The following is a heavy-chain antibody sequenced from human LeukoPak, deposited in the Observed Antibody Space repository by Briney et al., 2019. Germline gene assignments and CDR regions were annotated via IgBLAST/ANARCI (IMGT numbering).Heavy chain of an antibody. CDR1: GYTFTGYY. CDR2: INPNSGGT. V-gene: IGHV1-2*02. Sequence: ASVKVSCKASGYTFTGYYMHWVRQAPGQGLEWMGWINPNSGGTNYAQKFQGRVPMTRDTSISTAYMELSRLRSDDTVVYYCAGGGAYTYGIFDYWGQGTLVTVSS. CDR3: AGGGAYTYGIFDY. D-gene: IGHD5-18*01. J-gene: IGHJ4*02.